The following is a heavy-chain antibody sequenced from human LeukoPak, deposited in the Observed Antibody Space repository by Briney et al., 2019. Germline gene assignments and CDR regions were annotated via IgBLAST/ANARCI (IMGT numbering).Heavy chain of an antibody. V-gene: IGHV3-74*01. Sequence: GGSLRLSCAASGFTFSNYWMHWVRQVPGKGLVWVSRINGDGSTTDYADSVKGRFTISRDNSKNTLYLQMNSLRAEDTAVYYCARDFGEGFDYWGQGTLVTVSS. CDR2: INGDGSTT. CDR1: GFTFSNYW. D-gene: IGHD3-10*01. CDR3: ARDFGEGFDY. J-gene: IGHJ4*02.